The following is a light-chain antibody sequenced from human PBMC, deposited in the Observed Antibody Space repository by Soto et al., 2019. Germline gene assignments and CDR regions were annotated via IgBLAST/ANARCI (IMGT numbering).Light chain of an antibody. V-gene: IGLV1-44*01. CDR1: TSNIGSNP. Sequence: QAVVTQPPSASGTPGQRVTVSCSGSTSNIGSNPVNWYQHLPGTAPKLVVYSNNQRPSGVPDRFSGSKSGTSASLAIRGLQSEDEADYYCAAWDDSLNGVLFGGGTKVTVL. J-gene: IGLJ2*01. CDR2: SNN. CDR3: AAWDDSLNGVL.